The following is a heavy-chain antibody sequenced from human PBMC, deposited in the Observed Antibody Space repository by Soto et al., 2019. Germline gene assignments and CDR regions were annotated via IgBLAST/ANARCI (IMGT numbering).Heavy chain of an antibody. Sequence: ASVKVSCKASGYTFTSYGISWVRQAPEQWLGWMGWISGYNGNTKYAQDLQGRVTMTTDTSTSTAYMELRSLRSDDTAVYYCARFSGGSYNTYYFYYGMNVWGQGTTVTVSS. CDR2: ISGYNGNT. CDR3: ARFSGGSYNTYYFYYGMNV. CDR1: GYTFTSYG. V-gene: IGHV1-18*04. J-gene: IGHJ6*02. D-gene: IGHD2-15*01.